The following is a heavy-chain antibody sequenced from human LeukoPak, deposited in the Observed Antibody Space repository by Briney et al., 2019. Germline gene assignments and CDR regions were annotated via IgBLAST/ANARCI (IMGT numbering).Heavy chain of an antibody. D-gene: IGHD2-2*01. Sequence: GGSLRLSCAASGFTFSSYSMNWVRQAPGKRLEWVSSISSSSSYIYYADSVKGRFTISRDNAKNSLYLQMNSLRAEDTAVYYCARDVSGTPGYWGQGTLVTVSS. J-gene: IGHJ4*02. CDR1: GFTFSSYS. CDR3: ARDVSGTPGY. CDR2: ISSSSSYI. V-gene: IGHV3-21*01.